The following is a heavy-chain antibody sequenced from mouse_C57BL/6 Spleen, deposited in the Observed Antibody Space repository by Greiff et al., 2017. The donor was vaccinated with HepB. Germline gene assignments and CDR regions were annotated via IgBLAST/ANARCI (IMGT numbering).Heavy chain of an antibody. Sequence: EVQLQQSGPELVKPGASVKISCKASGYTFTDYYMNWVKQSHGKSLEWIGDINPNNGGTSYNQKFKGKATLTVDKSSSTAYMELRSLTSEDSAVYYCANRGYDYGYAMDYWGQGTSVTVSS. D-gene: IGHD2-4*01. CDR2: INPNNGGT. V-gene: IGHV1-26*01. J-gene: IGHJ4*01. CDR3: ANRGYDYGYAMDY. CDR1: GYTFTDYY.